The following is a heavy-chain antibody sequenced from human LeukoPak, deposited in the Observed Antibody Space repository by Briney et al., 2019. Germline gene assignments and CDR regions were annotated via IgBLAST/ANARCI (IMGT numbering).Heavy chain of an antibody. CDR2: ISAYNGNT. J-gene: IGHJ6*03. CDR3: ARVVGGAYYYYYYMDD. D-gene: IGHD3-16*01. CDR1: GYTFTSYG. V-gene: IGHV1-18*01. Sequence: GASVKVSCKASGYTFTSYGISWVRQAPGQGLEWMGWISAYNGNTNYAQKLQGRVTMTTDTSTSTAYMELRSLRSDDTAVYYCARVVGGAYYYYYYMDDWGKGTTVTVSS.